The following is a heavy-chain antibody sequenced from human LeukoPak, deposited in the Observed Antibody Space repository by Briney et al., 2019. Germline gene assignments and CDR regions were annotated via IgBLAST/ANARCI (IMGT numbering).Heavy chain of an antibody. D-gene: IGHD3-10*01. CDR2: IYTSGST. V-gene: IGHV4-4*07. J-gene: IGHJ3*02. CDR1: GGSISSYY. Sequence: SETLSLTCTVSGGSISSYYWSWIRQPAGKGLEWIGRIYTSGSTNYNPSLKSRVTMSVDTSKNQFSLKLSSVTAADTAVYYCARDKGITMVRGVIGAFDIWGQGTMVTVSS. CDR3: ARDKGITMVRGVIGAFDI.